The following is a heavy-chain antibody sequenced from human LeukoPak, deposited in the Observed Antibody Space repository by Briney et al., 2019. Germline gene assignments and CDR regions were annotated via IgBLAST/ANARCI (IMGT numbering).Heavy chain of an antibody. CDR1: GFTFGRYW. CDR3: ARRKISGPNILDY. J-gene: IGHJ4*02. CDR2: IKQDGSDK. D-gene: IGHD2/OR15-2a*01. V-gene: IGHV3-7*01. Sequence: GGSLRLSCVVSGFTFGRYWMSWVRQAPGKGLEWVANIKQDGSDKFYVDSVKGRFTISRDNAKNSLYLQMDSLRAEDTAVYYCARRKISGPNILDYWGQGILVTVSS.